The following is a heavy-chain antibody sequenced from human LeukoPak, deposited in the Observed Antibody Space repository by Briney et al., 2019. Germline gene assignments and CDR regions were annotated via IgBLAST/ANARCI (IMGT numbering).Heavy chain of an antibody. Sequence: PGGSLRLSCAASGFTFSSYSMNWVGEAPGKGLEWVSSISSSSSYIYYADSVKGRFTISRDNAKNSLYLQMNSLRAEDTAVYYCARGHSDSTARGYWGQGTLVTVSS. J-gene: IGHJ4*02. CDR1: GFTFSSYS. CDR3: ARGHSDSTARGY. D-gene: IGHD4-11*01. CDR2: ISSSSSYI. V-gene: IGHV3-21*01.